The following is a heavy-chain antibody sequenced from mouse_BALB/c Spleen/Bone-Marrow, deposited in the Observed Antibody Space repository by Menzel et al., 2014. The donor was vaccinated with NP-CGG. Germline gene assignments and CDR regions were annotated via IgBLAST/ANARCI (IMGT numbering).Heavy chain of an antibody. J-gene: IGHJ3*01. D-gene: IGHD3-3*01. CDR2: IDPANGNT. CDR1: GFNIKDTY. V-gene: IGHV14-3*02. CDR3: GGWGEGQAWFAY. Sequence: VQLQQSGAELVKPGASVKLPCTASGFNIKDTYMHWVKQRPEQGLEWIGRIDPANGNTKCDPKFQGKATITADTSSNTTYLQLNSLTTCDTAVYYCGGWGEGQAWFAYWGQGTLVTVSA.